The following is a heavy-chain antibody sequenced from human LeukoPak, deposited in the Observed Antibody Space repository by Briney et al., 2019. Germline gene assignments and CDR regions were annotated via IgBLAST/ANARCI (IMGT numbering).Heavy chain of an antibody. CDR1: GYTFTGYY. J-gene: IGHJ6*02. D-gene: IGHD2-21*01. V-gene: IGHV1-2*02. CDR2: INPNSGGT. Sequence: ASVKVSCKASGYTFTGYYMHWVRQAPGQGLEWMGWINPNSGGTNYAQKFQGRVTMTRDTSISTAYMELSRLRSDDTAVYYCARHTYSYYGMDVWGQGTTVTVSS. CDR3: ARHTYSYYGMDV.